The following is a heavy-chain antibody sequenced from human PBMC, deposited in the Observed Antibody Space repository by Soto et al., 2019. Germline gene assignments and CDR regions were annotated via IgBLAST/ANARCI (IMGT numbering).Heavy chain of an antibody. D-gene: IGHD6-13*01. CDR1: GFSLSTSGVG. J-gene: IGHJ4*02. V-gene: IGHV2-5*02. CDR2: IYWDDDK. CDR3: AHKLVPPHLFDY. Sequence: QITLKESGPTLVKPTQTLTLTCTFSGFSLSTSGVGVGWLRQPPGKALEWLALIYWDDDKRYSPSLKSRLTITKDTSKNQVVLTMTNMDPVDTATYYCAHKLVPPHLFDYWGQGTLVTVSS.